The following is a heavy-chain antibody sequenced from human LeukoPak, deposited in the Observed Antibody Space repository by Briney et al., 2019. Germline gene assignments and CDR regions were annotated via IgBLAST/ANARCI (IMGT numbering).Heavy chain of an antibody. D-gene: IGHD1-26*01. Sequence: ASVKVSCKASGYTFASYSITWVRQAPGQGLEWMGWISPYNGDTNYAQKLQGRVTMTTDTSTTTAYMELRSLRSDDTAMYYCAGILVGPTGHFDYWGQGTLVTVSS. V-gene: IGHV1-18*01. CDR3: AGILVGPTGHFDY. CDR2: ISPYNGDT. CDR1: GYTFASYS. J-gene: IGHJ4*02.